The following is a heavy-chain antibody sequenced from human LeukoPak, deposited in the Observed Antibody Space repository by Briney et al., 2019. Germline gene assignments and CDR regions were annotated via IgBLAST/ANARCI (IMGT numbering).Heavy chain of an antibody. J-gene: IGHJ4*02. CDR3: ARHGSVSSDALV. D-gene: IGHD3-22*01. V-gene: IGHV4-59*08. CDR1: GGSISSYY. Sequence: SETLFLICTAAGGSISSYYWSWIRQPSGRGLQWIGYIFNSGSTNYNYSLKSRVTISVATSKNQFSLMLSSVNAADTAVYYCARHGSVSSDALVWGQGTLVTVSS. CDR2: IFNSGST.